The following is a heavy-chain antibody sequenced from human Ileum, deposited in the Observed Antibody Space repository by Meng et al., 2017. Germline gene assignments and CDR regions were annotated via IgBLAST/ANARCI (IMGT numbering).Heavy chain of an antibody. V-gene: IGHV4-61*08. J-gene: IGHJ4*02. CDR1: GGSMNSGDFL. D-gene: IGHD4-17*01. CDR2: VFDSGTT. Sequence: QWLLLDTVPGLVKPSPTLSLPCTFSGGSMNSGDFLWSWIRQLPGKGLEGIGYVFDSGTTKYNPSLSSHVTISSDTSKNRFSLELTSVTAADTAVYYCATDVYGDGLAYLDHWGQGSLVTVSS. CDR3: ATDVYGDGLAYLDH.